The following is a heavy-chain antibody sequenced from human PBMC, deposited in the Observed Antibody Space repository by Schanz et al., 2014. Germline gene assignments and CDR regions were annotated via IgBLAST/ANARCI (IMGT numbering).Heavy chain of an antibody. D-gene: IGHD2-2*01. J-gene: IGHJ4*02. CDR3: AKDSTHIDIVLVPTAIDY. CDR1: GFTVSSNH. CDR2: ISGSGGST. V-gene: IGHV3-23*04. Sequence: EGQLAESGGGLVQPGGSLRLSCAVSGFTVSSNHMSWVRQAPGKGLEWVSVISGSGGSTYYADSVKGRFTISRDNSKNTLYLQMNSLRAEDTAVYYCAKDSTHIDIVLVPTAIDYWGQGTLVTVSS.